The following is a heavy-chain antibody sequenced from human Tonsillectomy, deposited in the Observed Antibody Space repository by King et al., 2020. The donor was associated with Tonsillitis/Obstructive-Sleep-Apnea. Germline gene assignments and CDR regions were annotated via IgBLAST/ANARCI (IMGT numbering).Heavy chain of an antibody. V-gene: IGHV3-30*04. J-gene: IGHJ4*02. CDR2: ISYDGSKK. CDR1: RFTFSSYA. Sequence: QVQLVESGGGVVQPGRSLRLSCAASRFTFSSYAMHWVRQAPGKGLEWVAVISYDGSKKYYADSVKGRFTISRDNSKNTLYLQMNSLRAEDTSVYYCARDLSYCSGISCFSGGFDYWGQGTLVTVSS. D-gene: IGHD2-15*01. CDR3: ARDLSYCSGISCFSGGFDY.